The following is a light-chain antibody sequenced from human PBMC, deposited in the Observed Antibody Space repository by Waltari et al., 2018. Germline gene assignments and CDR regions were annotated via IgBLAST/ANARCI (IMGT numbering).Light chain of an antibody. J-gene: IGLJ3*02. CDR2: DVN. V-gene: IGLV2-14*01. CDR3: ISYTASGAWL. Sequence: QSALTQPASVSGSPGQSITISCAGSSGDVGCYNYVSWYQQYPGNAPKLMIYDVNKRPSGVSYRFSGSKSGNTASLTISGLQGEDEADYYCISYTASGAWLFGGGTKLTVL. CDR1: SGDVGCYNY.